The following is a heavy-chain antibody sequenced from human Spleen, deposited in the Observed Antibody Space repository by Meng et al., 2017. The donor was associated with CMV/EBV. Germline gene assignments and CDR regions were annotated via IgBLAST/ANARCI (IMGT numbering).Heavy chain of an antibody. D-gene: IGHD3-3*01. CDR1: GFTFSSYA. Sequence: GGSLRLSCAASGFTFSSYAMHWVRQAPGKGLEWVAVISYDGSNKYYADSVKGRFTISRDNAKNTLYLQMNSLRAEDTAVYYCAREDYYDFWSGLYYYYYGMDVWGQGTTVTVSS. CDR3: AREDYYDFWSGLYYYYYGMDV. V-gene: IGHV3-30-3*01. CDR2: ISYDGSNK. J-gene: IGHJ6*02.